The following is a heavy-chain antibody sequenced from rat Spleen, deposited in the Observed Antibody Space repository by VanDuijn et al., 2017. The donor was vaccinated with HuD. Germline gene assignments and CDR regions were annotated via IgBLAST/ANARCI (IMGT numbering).Heavy chain of an antibody. D-gene: IGHD1-2*01. Sequence: EVQLVESGGGLVQPGKSLKLSCAASGFTFSDYYMAWVRQAPKKGLEWIASISTGGGNTYYRDSVKGRFTISRDNAKNTQYLQMDSLRSEDTATYYCARHVSYSSYIPSYFDYWGQGVMVTVSS. CDR1: GFTFSDYY. J-gene: IGHJ2*01. V-gene: IGHV5S13*01. CDR2: ISTGGGNT. CDR3: ARHVSYSSYIPSYFDY.